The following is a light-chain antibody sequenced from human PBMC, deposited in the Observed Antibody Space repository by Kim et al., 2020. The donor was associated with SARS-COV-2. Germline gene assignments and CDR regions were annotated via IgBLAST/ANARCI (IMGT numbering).Light chain of an antibody. CDR3: GADHGSGSKFLVV. CDR2: VGTGGIVG. CDR1: SGYSNYK. J-gene: IGLJ2*01. V-gene: IGLV9-49*01. Sequence: ELTQPPSASASLGASVTLTCTLSSGYSNYKVDWYQQRPGKGPRFVMRVGTGGIVGSKGDGIPDRFSVLGSGLNRYLTIKNIQEEDESDYHCGADHGSGSKFLVVFGGGTQLTVL.